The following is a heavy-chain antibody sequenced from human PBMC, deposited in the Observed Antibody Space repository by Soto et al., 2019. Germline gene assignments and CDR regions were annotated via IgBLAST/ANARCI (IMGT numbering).Heavy chain of an antibody. CDR1: GFTFSPRT. J-gene: IGHJ4*02. CDR2: ISYDGSTE. D-gene: IGHD2-21*02. V-gene: IGHV3-30*04. Sequence: GGSLRLSCAASGFTFSPRTMHWVRQAPGKGLEWVAVISYDGSTEYNADSVKGRFTISRDNPKNTVYLQMNSLRAEDTAAYYCARGGGFCGGDCYKGGIDYWGQGTLVTVSS. CDR3: ARGGGFCGGDCYKGGIDY.